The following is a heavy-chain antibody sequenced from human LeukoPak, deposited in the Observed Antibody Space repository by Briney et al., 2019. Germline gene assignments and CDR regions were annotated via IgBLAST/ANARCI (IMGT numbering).Heavy chain of an antibody. CDR3: ARDNSVEDAAWWFDP. V-gene: IGHV4-59*01. D-gene: IGHD2-15*01. J-gene: IGHJ5*02. CDR2: IYYSGSI. Sequence: PSETLSLTCIVSGGSISSYYWSWIRQPPGKGLEWIGYIYYSGSINYNPSLKSRVTMSVDTSKNQFSLKLSSVTAADTAVYYCARDNSVEDAAWWFDPWGQGTLVTVSS. CDR1: GGSISSYY.